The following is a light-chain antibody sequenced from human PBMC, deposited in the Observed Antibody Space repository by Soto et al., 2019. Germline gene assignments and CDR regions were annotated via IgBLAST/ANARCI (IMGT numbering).Light chain of an antibody. CDR1: QGLVYSDGNTF. Sequence: EVVMTQSPLSLSVTLGQPASISCRSSQGLVYSDGNTFLNWFHPRPGQSPSRLIYQVSNRDSGVPDRFSGSGSGTDYALTISRVEAEDVGIYYCVQGTHWPWTFGQGTKVEVK. J-gene: IGKJ1*01. CDR3: VQGTHWPWT. V-gene: IGKV2-30*01. CDR2: QVS.